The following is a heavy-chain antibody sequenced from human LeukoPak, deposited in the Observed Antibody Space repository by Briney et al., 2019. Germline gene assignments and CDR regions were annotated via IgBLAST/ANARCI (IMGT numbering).Heavy chain of an antibody. V-gene: IGHV3-23*01. CDR3: ARWGEGYYGSGSYYNFNWFDP. D-gene: IGHD3-10*01. CDR1: GFTFSSYA. CDR2: ISGSGDST. J-gene: IGHJ5*02. Sequence: PGGSLRLSCAASGFTFSSYAMSWVRQAPGKGLEWVSLISGSGDSTYYADSVKGRFTISRDNSKKTLYLQMNSLRAEDTAVYYCARWGEGYYGSGSYYNFNWFDPWGQGTLVTVSS.